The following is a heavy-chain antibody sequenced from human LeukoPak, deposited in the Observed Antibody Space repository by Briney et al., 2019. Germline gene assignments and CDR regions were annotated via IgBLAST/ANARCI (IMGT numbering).Heavy chain of an antibody. D-gene: IGHD3-22*01. V-gene: IGHV3-48*03. J-gene: IGHJ3*02. CDR2: ISSSSTTT. CDR1: GFTFSSCE. Sequence: WGSLRLSCAASGFTFSSCEMNWVRQAPGKGLEWVSYISSSSTTTLYADSVKGRFTISRDDSKNSLYLQMNSLSAEDTAVYYCARGGSTGYNYNAFDIWGQGTMVTVSS. CDR3: ARGGSTGYNYNAFDI.